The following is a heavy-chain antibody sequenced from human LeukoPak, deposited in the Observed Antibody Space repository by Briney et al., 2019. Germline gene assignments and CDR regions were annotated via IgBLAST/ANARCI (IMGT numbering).Heavy chain of an antibody. Sequence: ASVKVSCKASGYTFTSYGISWVRQAPGQGLEWMGWISAYNGNTNYAQKLQGRVTMTTETSTSTAYMELRSLRSDDTAVYYCARDLDSSGLRHFDYWGQGTLVTVSS. D-gene: IGHD3-22*01. CDR3: ARDLDSSGLRHFDY. CDR2: ISAYNGNT. J-gene: IGHJ4*02. CDR1: GYTFTSYG. V-gene: IGHV1-18*01.